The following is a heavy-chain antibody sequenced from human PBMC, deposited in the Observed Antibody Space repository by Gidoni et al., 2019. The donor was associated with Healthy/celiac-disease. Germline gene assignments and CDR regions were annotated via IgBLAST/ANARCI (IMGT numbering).Heavy chain of an antibody. CDR2: INHSGST. CDR1: GGSFSGYY. D-gene: IGHD4-17*01. CDR3: ARPRGVTTYWYFDL. V-gene: IGHV4-34*01. Sequence: QVQLQQWGAGLLKPSETLSLTCAVYGGSFSGYYWSWIRQPPGKGLEWIGEINHSGSTNYNPSLKSRVTISVDTSKNQFSLKLSSVTAADTAVYYCARPRGVTTYWYFDLWGRGTLVTVSS. J-gene: IGHJ2*01.